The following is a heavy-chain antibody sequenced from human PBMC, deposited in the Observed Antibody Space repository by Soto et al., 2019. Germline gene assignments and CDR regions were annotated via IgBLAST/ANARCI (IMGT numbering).Heavy chain of an antibody. CDR2: INPNSGGT. CDR3: ARGVIGYYYYYYMDV. V-gene: IGHV1-2*04. J-gene: IGHJ6*03. D-gene: IGHD3-10*01. Sequence: ASVKVSCKACGDTITGXYMHWVRQAPGQGLEWMGWINPNSGGTNYAQKFQGWVTMTRDTSISTAYMELSRLRSDDTAVYYCARGVIGYYYYYYMDVWGKGTTVTVSS. CDR1: GDTITGXY.